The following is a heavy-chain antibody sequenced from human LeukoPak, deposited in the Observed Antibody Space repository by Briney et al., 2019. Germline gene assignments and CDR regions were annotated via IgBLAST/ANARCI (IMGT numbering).Heavy chain of an antibody. D-gene: IGHD3-3*01. CDR1: GYTFTGYY. J-gene: IGHJ6*02. V-gene: IGHV1-2*06. CDR2: INPNSGGT. CDR3: ARAFFLSRAYYDFWSASPHYYGMDV. Sequence: ASVKVSCKASGYTFTGYYMHWVRQAPGQGLEWMGRINPNSGGTNYAQKFQDRVTMTRDTSISTAYMELSRLRSDDTAVYYCARAFFLSRAYYDFWSASPHYYGMDVWGQGTTVTVSS.